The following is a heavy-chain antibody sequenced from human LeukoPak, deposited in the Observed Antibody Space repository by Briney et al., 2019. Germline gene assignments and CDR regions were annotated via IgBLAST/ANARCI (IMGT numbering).Heavy chain of an antibody. Sequence: QTGGSLRLSCAASGFTFSSYWMHWVRQAPGKGLVWVSRINSDGSSTSYADSVKGRFTISRDNAKNTLYLQMNSLRAEDTAVCYCARGIVVGRNWFDPWGQGTLVTVSS. CDR2: INSDGSST. CDR3: ARGIVVGRNWFDP. V-gene: IGHV3-74*01. J-gene: IGHJ5*02. CDR1: GFTFSSYW. D-gene: IGHD2-2*01.